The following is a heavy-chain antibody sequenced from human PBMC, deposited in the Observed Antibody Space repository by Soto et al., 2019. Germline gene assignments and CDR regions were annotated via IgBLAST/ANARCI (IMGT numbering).Heavy chain of an antibody. V-gene: IGHV4-61*01. CDR3: ARFVRSCSGTTCYTRADV. J-gene: IGHJ6*02. Sequence: SETLSLTCSVSGGSVSSDTHYWSWIRQPPGNRLEWIGIIYSSGSTNYNPSLKSRVTMSVDTSKNQFSLKLRSVIVADTAVYHCARFVRSCSGTTCYTRADVWGQGTTVTVSS. CDR1: GGSVSSDTHY. CDR2: IYSSGST. D-gene: IGHD2-2*02.